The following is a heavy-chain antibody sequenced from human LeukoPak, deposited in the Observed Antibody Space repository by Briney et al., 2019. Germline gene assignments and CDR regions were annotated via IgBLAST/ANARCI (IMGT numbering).Heavy chain of an antibody. CDR1: GFTFSSYG. CDR3: ARVYGGNSGGYYYYYGMDV. CDR2: ISYDGSNK. J-gene: IGHJ6*02. D-gene: IGHD4-23*01. V-gene: IGHV3-30*03. Sequence: GGSLRLSCAASGFTFSSYGMHWVRQAPGKGLEWVAVISYDGSNKYYADSVKGRFTISRDNSKNTLYLQMNSLRAEDTAVYYCARVYGGNSGGYYYYYGMDVWGQGTTVAVSS.